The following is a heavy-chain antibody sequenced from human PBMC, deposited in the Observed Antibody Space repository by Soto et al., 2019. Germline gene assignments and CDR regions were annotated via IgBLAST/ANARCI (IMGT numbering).Heavy chain of an antibody. CDR2: LIPIFGTS. V-gene: IGHV1-69*01. CDR1: GGTFSDYG. Sequence: QVQLVQSGAEVKKPGSSVKVSYKASGGTFSDYGISWVRQAPGQGLEWMGGLIPIFGTSNYAQKFQGRVTITADESTSTAYMELSSLTSEDTAVYYCARGWDHYDSSGLLTWFDPWGQGTLVTVSS. CDR3: ARGWDHYDSSGLLTWFDP. D-gene: IGHD3-22*01. J-gene: IGHJ5*02.